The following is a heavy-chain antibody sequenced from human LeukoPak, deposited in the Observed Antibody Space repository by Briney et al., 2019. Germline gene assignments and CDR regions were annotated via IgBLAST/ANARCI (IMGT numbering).Heavy chain of an antibody. D-gene: IGHD6-19*01. CDR2: INHSGST. Sequence: SETLSLTCTVSGGSISSSSYYWGWIRQPPGKGLEWIGEINHSGSTNYNPSLKSRVTISVDTSKNQFSLKLSSVTAADTAVYYCSGRYRTHWFDPWGQGTLVTVSS. V-gene: IGHV4-39*07. J-gene: IGHJ5*02. CDR3: SGRYRTHWFDP. CDR1: GGSISSSSYY.